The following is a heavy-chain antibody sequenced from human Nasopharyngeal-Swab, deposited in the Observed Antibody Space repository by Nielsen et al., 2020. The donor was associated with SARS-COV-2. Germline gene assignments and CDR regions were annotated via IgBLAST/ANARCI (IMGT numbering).Heavy chain of an antibody. J-gene: IGHJ5*02. D-gene: IGHD3-9*01. Sequence: ASVKVSCKASGYTFIINAINWGGRAPGQWLGWMGWTNAGNGNTKYSQKLQGRVTITRDTSAGTAYMELSSLRSEDTAVYYCARDSSSGLRYFDWLSPGYNWFDPWGQGTLVTVSS. V-gene: IGHV1-3*01. CDR2: TNAGNGNT. CDR1: GYTFIINA. CDR3: ARDSSSGLRYFDWLSPGYNWFDP.